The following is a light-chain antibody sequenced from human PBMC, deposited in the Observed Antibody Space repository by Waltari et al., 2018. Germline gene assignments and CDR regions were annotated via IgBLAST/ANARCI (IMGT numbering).Light chain of an antibody. V-gene: IGKV3-20*01. Sequence: SCRARQGISRYLIWYQQKPGRPPRLRIYEASRRATGILDRFSCSGAGTDFSLTISRLEPEDFGVYYCQNHERLPATFGQGTRVEI. J-gene: IGKJ1*01. CDR3: QNHERLPAT. CDR1: QGISRY. CDR2: EAS.